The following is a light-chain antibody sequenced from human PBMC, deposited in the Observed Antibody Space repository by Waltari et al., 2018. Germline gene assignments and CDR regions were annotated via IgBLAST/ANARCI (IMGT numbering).Light chain of an antibody. CDR3: QQYNNWPPYT. CDR1: QSVSSN. J-gene: IGKJ2*01. Sequence: EIVMTQSPATLSVSPGDTSPLSCRASQSVSSNLAWYQQKPGQAPRLLIYGAYTRATGIPARFSGSGSGTEFTLTISSLQSEDFAVYYCQQYNNWPPYTFGQGTKLEIK. V-gene: IGKV3-15*01. CDR2: GAY.